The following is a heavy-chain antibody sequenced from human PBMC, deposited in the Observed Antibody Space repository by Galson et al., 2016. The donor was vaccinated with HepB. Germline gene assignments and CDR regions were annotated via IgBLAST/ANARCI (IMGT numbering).Heavy chain of an antibody. CDR2: ILNSGAST. Sequence: SLRLSCAASGFTFSSYAMNWVRQAPGKGLEWVSAILNSGASTSYADSMKGRFTISKDNSKNTVYLQMSNLRAEDTAVYYCAKCLWVRGVYPFDPWGQGTLVTVSS. CDR1: GFTFSSYA. D-gene: IGHD3-10*01. CDR3: AKCLWVRGVYPFDP. J-gene: IGHJ5*02. V-gene: IGHV3-23*01.